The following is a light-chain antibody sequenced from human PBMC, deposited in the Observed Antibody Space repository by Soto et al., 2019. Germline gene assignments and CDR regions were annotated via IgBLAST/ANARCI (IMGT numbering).Light chain of an antibody. CDR3: SSYTGSSVM. Sequence: QSALTQPASVSGSPGQSITISCTGTSSDIGGYDCVSWYQQHPGKAPKLMIFEVSNRPSGVSNRFSGSKSGNTASLTISGLQAEDEADYYCSSYTGSSVMFGGGTKLTAL. CDR1: SSDIGGYDC. V-gene: IGLV2-14*01. CDR2: EVS. J-gene: IGLJ3*02.